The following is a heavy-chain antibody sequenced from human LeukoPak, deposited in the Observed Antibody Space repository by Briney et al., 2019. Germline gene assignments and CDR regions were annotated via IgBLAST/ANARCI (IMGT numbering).Heavy chain of an antibody. D-gene: IGHD3-10*01. CDR3: ARGVATGASGSAFDY. Sequence: GASVKVSCKASGYTFTIYFMHWVRQAPGQWLEWMGWLNPKSGATTYAPKFQGRVTMARDTSISTAYMELSGLRSDDTALYYCARGVATGASGSAFDYCGQGTLVTVSS. J-gene: IGHJ4*02. V-gene: IGHV1-2*02. CDR1: GYTFTIYF. CDR2: LNPKSGAT.